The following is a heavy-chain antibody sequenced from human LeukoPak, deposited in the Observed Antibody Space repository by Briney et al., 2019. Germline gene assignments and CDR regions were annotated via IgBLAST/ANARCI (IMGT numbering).Heavy chain of an antibody. Sequence: ASVKVSCKASGYTFTSYDINWVRQATGQGLEWMGWMNPNSGNTGYAQKFQGRVTMTRNTSISTAYMELSSLRSEDTAVYYCARGRAGTRIPYYYYYMDVWGKGTTVTISS. CDR2: MNPNSGNT. V-gene: IGHV1-8*01. D-gene: IGHD2-2*01. J-gene: IGHJ6*03. CDR1: GYTFTSYD. CDR3: ARGRAGTRIPYYYYYMDV.